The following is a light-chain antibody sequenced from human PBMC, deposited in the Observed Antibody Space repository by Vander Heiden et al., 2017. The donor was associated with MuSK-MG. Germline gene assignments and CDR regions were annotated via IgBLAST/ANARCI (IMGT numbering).Light chain of an antibody. V-gene: IGKV3-15*01. Sequence: EIVMTQSPATLPVSPGERATLSCRASQSVSSNLAWYQQKPGQAPRLLIYGASTRATGIPARFSGSGYGTEFTLTISSLQSEDFAVYYCQQYNNWPPVTFGQGTKMEIK. CDR3: QQYNNWPPVT. J-gene: IGKJ2*01. CDR1: QSVSSN. CDR2: GAS.